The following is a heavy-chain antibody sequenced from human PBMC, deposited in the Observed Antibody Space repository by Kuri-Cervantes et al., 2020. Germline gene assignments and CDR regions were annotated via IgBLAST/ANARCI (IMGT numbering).Heavy chain of an antibody. D-gene: IGHD6-19*01. J-gene: IGHJ4*02. CDR3: ARGYSSGWSWGWGDFDY. CDR1: GFTFDDYA. Sequence: GESLKISCAVSGFTFDDYAMNWVRQAPGKGLEWVSYISSSSTIYYADSVKGRFTISRDNAKNSLYLQMNSLRAEDTAVYYCARGYSSGWSWGWGDFDYWGQGTLVTVSS. V-gene: IGHV3-69-1*01. CDR2: ISSSSTI.